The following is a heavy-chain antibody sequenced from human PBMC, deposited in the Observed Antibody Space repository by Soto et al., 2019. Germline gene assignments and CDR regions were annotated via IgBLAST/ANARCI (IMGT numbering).Heavy chain of an antibody. Sequence: EVQLLESGGGLVQPGGALRLSCAASGFTFSSYGMTWVRQAPGKGLEWVSFSSATGAGTYYADSVKGRFTISRDNSKNTLYLQMTRLRADDTAVYYCAKERRAGGNYGLYSDFWGQGARVIVSS. CDR2: SSATGAGT. J-gene: IGHJ1*01. D-gene: IGHD1-7*01. CDR3: AKERRAGGNYGLYSDF. CDR1: GFTFSSYG. V-gene: IGHV3-23*01.